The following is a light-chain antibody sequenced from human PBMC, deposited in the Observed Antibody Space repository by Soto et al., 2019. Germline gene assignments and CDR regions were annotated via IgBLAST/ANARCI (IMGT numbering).Light chain of an antibody. CDR3: QXYGGSPT. V-gene: IGKV3-20*01. Sequence: EIVLTQSPGTLSLSPGERATLSCRASQSISNNYLAWYQQKPGQTPRLLIYGVSSRATGIPDRFSGSGSGTDFTLTISRLEPEDFAVYYCQXYGGSPTLGPGTKVDIK. J-gene: IGKJ1*01. CDR2: GVS. CDR1: QSISNNY.